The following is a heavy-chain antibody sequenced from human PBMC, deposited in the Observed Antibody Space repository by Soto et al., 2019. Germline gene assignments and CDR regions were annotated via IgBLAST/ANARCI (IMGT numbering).Heavy chain of an antibody. D-gene: IGHD6-6*01. Sequence: GASVKVSCKASGGTFSSYAISWVRQAPGQGLEWMGGIIPIFGTANYAQKFQGRVTITADESTSTAYMELSSLRSEDTAVYYCASQEYSSSSILSYFDYWGQGTLVTVSS. CDR1: GGTFSSYA. V-gene: IGHV1-69*13. CDR3: ASQEYSSSSILSYFDY. CDR2: IIPIFGTA. J-gene: IGHJ4*02.